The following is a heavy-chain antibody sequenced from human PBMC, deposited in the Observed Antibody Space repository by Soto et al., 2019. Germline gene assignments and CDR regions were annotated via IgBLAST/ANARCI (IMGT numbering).Heavy chain of an antibody. V-gene: IGHV4-4*07. CDR3: TRSSEKSGYSGYSVDF. Sequence: LSLTCSVSGGSCRHYSWDWIRPSPAAGLEWIARVHTTSTTANYSPSLQGRVAITADLSRKEVSLRLTSVTAADRAMYYCTRSSEKSGYSGYSVDFWGQGTLVTVSS. D-gene: IGHD3-22*01. CDR2: VHTTSTTA. CDR1: GGSCRHYS. J-gene: IGHJ4*02.